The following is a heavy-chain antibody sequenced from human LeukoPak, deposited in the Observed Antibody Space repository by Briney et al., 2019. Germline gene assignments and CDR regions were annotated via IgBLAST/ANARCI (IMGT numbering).Heavy chain of an antibody. CDR3: ARVGYSSGWYPPVAYYFDY. V-gene: IGHV4-59*08. D-gene: IGHD6-19*01. J-gene: IGHJ4*02. CDR2: IYYSGST. CDR1: GGSISSYY. Sequence: PSETLSLTCTVPGGSISSYYWSWIRQPPGKGLEWIGYIYYSGSTNYNPSLKSRVTISVDTSKNQFSLKLSSVTAADTAVYYCARVGYSSGWYPPVAYYFDYWGQGTLVTVSS.